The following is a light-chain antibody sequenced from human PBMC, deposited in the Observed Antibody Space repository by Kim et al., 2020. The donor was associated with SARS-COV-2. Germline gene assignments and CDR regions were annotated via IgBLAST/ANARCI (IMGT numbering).Light chain of an antibody. V-gene: IGLV2-18*02. CDR3: SSYTSSSTVV. Sequence: GQSVTISCTGTSSDVGSYNHVAWNQKPPGTGPILMIYEVSNRPSGVPDRFSGSKSGNTASLTISELQAENEADYYCSSYTSSSTVVFGGGTQLIVL. CDR1: SSDVGSYNH. J-gene: IGLJ2*01. CDR2: EVS.